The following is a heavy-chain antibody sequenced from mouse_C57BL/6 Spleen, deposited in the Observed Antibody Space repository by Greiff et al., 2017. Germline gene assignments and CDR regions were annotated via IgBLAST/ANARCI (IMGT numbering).Heavy chain of an antibody. J-gene: IGHJ2*01. CDR2: ILPGSGST. D-gene: IGHD1-1*01. CDR3: ASPITTVVATGFDY. V-gene: IGHV1-9*01. Sequence: QVQLKESGAELMKPGASVKLPCKATGYTFTGYWIEWVKQRPGHGLEWIGEILPGSGSTNYNEKFKGKATFTADTSSNTAYMQLSSLTTEDSAIYYCASPITTVVATGFDYWGQGTTLTVSS. CDR1: GYTFTGYW.